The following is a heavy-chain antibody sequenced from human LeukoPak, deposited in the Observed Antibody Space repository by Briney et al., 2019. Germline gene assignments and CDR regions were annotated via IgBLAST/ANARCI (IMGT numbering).Heavy chain of an antibody. CDR1: GFIFNNYA. D-gene: IGHD3-10*01. CDR3: AKDHNYASGSSYLVGPHYYYMDV. J-gene: IGHJ6*03. CDR2: ISSDGSKK. V-gene: IGHV3-30*04. Sequence: PGGSLRLSCAASGFIFNNYAMHWVRQAPGKGLEWVALISSDGSKKDYADSVKGRFTISRDNAKNTLYLEMNSLRAEDAAVYYCAKDHNYASGSSYLVGPHYYYMDVWGKGTTVTISS.